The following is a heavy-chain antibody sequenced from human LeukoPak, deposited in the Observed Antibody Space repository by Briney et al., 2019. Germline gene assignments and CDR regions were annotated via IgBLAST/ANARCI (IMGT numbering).Heavy chain of an antibody. CDR3: ASVYKYGMDV. V-gene: IGHV1-46*01. Sequence: ASVKVSCKASGYTVTSYYMHWVQQAPGQGLEWMEILNPSGGSSSYAQKFQGRATLTRATSTSTVYMELSSLRSEDTAVYYCASVYKYGMDVWGQGTTVIVSS. J-gene: IGHJ6*02. CDR2: LNPSGGSS. CDR1: GYTVTSYY.